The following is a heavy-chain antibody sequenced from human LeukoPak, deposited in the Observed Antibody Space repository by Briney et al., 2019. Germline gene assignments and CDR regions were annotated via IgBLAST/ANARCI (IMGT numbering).Heavy chain of an antibody. D-gene: IGHD3-10*01. CDR3: ARQEDVAYYGSGSYVRGYFDY. CDR2: IQYSGRT. CDR1: GGSISSHY. Sequence: SETLSLTCTVSGGSISSHYWSWIRRPPGRGLEWIGSIQYSGRTNCNPSLKSRVTLSEGTSKNQFSLKLSSVTAADTAVCYYARQEDVAYYGSGSYVRGYFDYWGQGTLVTVSS. V-gene: IGHV4-59*08. J-gene: IGHJ4*02.